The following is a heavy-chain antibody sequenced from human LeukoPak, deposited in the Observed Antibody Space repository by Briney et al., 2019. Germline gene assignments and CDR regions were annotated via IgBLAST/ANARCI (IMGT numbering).Heavy chain of an antibody. CDR1: GGSFSGYY. CDR3: ARAYSSSWYFNWFDP. J-gene: IGHJ5*02. Sequence: SGTLSLTCAVYGGSFSGYYWSWIRQPPGKGLEWIGEINHSGSTNYNASLESRVTISVDTSKNQFSLKLSSVTAADTAVYYCARAYSSSWYFNWFDPWGQGTLVTVSS. CDR2: INHSGST. V-gene: IGHV4-34*01. D-gene: IGHD6-13*01.